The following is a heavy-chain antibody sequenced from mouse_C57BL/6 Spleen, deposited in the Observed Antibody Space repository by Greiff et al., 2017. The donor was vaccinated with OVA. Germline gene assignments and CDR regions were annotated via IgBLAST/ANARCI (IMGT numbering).Heavy chain of an antibody. Sequence: VQLQQSGPELVKPGASVKIPCKASGYTFTDYNMDWVKQSPGKSLEWIGDINPNNGGTIYNQKFKGKATLTVDKSSSTAYMELRSLTSEDTAVDYCARNLPLDAMDYWGQGTSVTVSS. CDR1: GYTFTDYN. CDR3: ARNLPLDAMDY. V-gene: IGHV1-18*01. J-gene: IGHJ4*01. CDR2: INPNNGGT. D-gene: IGHD5-1*01.